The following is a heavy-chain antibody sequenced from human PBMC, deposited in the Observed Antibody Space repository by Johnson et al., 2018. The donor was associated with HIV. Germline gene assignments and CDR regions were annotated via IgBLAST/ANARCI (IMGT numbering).Heavy chain of an antibody. CDR3: ARALARRDAFDI. CDR2: IGTAGDA. V-gene: IGHV3-13*01. J-gene: IGHJ3*02. Sequence: VQLVESGGGLVQPGGSLRLSCAASGFTFSSYDMHWVRQTTGKGLEWVSAIGTAGDAYYPGSVKGRFTISRENAKNSLYLQMNSLRAGDTAVYYCARALARRDAFDIWGQGTMVTVAS. CDR1: GFTFSSYD.